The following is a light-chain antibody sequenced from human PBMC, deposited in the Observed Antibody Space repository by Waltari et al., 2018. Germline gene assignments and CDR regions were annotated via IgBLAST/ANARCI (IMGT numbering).Light chain of an antibody. V-gene: IGLV2-8*01. Sequence: QSALTQPPSASGSPGQSVTISCTGTSSDVGGYNYVSWYQQHPGKAPKLMIYEVSKRPSGVPDRFSGSKSGNTASRTVSGLQAEDEADYYCSSYAGSNNGDVFGTGTKVTVL. CDR3: SSYAGSNNGDV. CDR1: SSDVGGYNY. J-gene: IGLJ1*01. CDR2: EVS.